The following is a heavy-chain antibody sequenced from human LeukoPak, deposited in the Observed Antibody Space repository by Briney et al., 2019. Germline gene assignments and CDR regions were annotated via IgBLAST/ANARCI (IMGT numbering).Heavy chain of an antibody. CDR1: GYTLTELS. D-gene: IGHD1-1*01. J-gene: IGHJ4*02. V-gene: IGHV1-24*01. Sequence: ASVKVSCKVSGYTLTELSMHWVRQAPGKGLEWMGGFDPEDGETIYAQKFQGRVTMTEDTSTDTAYMELSSLRSEDTAVYYCATYNWNRWYFDYWGQGTLVTVSS. CDR2: FDPEDGET. CDR3: ATYNWNRWYFDY.